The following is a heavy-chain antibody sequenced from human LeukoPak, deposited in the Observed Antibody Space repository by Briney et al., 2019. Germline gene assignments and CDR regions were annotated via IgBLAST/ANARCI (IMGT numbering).Heavy chain of an antibody. Sequence: GGSLRLSCAASGFTFSDYYMSRIRQAPGKGLEWVSYISSSSSYTNYADSVKGRFTISRDNAKNSLYLQMNSLRAEDTAVYYCARYGDPPHWGQGTLVTVSS. J-gene: IGHJ4*02. CDR1: GFTFSDYY. V-gene: IGHV3-11*06. CDR3: ARYGDPPH. CDR2: ISSSSSYT. D-gene: IGHD4-17*01.